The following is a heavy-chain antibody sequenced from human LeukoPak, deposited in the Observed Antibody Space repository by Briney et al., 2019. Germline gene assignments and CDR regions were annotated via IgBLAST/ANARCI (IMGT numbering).Heavy chain of an antibody. CDR2: ISGSSSYI. V-gene: IGHV3-21*01. CDR1: AFTFSSYS. Sequence: GESLRLSCAASAFTFSSYSMNWVRQAPGKGLEWVSSISGSSSYIYYADSVKGRFTISRDNAKNSLYLQMNSLRAEDTAVYYCARDSYAAIDYWGQGTLVTVSS. J-gene: IGHJ4*02. D-gene: IGHD2-15*01. CDR3: ARDSYAAIDY.